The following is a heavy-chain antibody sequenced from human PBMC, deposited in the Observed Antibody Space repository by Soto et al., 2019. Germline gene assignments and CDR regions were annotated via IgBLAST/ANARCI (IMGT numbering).Heavy chain of an antibody. V-gene: IGHV3-23*01. CDR3: AKVAVPEIRWSAFDI. CDR2: ISGSSGSS. Sequence: SLRLSCAASGFSLSSYAMSWVRQAPGKGLEWVSAISGSSGSSYYADSVKGRFTISRDNSKNTLYLQMNSLRAEDTAVYYCAKVAVPEIRWSAFDIWGQGTMVTVSS. CDR1: GFSLSSYA. D-gene: IGHD3-10*01. J-gene: IGHJ3*02.